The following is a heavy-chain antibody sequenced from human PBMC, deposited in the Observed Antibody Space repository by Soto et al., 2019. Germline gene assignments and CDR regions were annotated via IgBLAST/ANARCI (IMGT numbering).Heavy chain of an antibody. CDR1: GGSISRGDYY. J-gene: IGHJ4*02. D-gene: IGHD2-15*01. V-gene: IGHV4-30-4*01. Sequence: QVQLQESGPGLVKPSQTLSLTCTVSGGSISRGDYYWSWIRQPPGKGLEWIGYIYYSGSTYYNPSLKSRVTISVETSTNQCSLQMSSVTAADPAVYYCARDRGGKLLDSWGQGTLVTVSS. CDR3: ARDRGGKLLDS. CDR2: IYYSGST.